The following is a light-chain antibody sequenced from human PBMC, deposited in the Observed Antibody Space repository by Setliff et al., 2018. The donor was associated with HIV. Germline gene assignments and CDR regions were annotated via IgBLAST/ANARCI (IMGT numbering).Light chain of an antibody. CDR1: SSDIGGYNY. CDR2: DVS. Sequence: QSALTQPASVSGSPRQSITISCTGTSSDIGGYNYVSWYQQHPGKAPKLIIYDVSNRPSGVSNRFSGSKSGNTASLTISGLQAEDEADYYCSSYTSSSTPYVFGTGTKSPS. J-gene: IGLJ1*01. CDR3: SSYTSSSTPYV. V-gene: IGLV2-14*03.